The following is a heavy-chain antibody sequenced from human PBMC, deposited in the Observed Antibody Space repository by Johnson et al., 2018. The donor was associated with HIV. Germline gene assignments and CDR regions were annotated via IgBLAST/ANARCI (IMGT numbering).Heavy chain of an antibody. Sequence: VLLVESGGGVVRPGGSLRLSCAASGFTFDDYGMSWVRQGPGKGLEWVSVIYSGGSTYYADSVKGRFTISRDNSKNTLYLQMNSLRAEDTAVYYCARDPSPIVGATYAFDIWGQGTMVTVSS. CDR3: ARDPSPIVGATYAFDI. D-gene: IGHD1-26*01. J-gene: IGHJ3*02. V-gene: IGHV3-66*01. CDR2: IYSGGST. CDR1: GFTFDDYG.